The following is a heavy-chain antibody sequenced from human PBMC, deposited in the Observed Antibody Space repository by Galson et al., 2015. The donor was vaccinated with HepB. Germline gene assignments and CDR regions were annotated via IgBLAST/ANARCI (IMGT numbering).Heavy chain of an antibody. Sequence: SLRLSCAASGFTFSSYAMHWVRQAPGKGLEWVSSISSSSSYLYDADSVKGRFTISRDNAKNSLYLQMNSLRAEDTAVYYCARGSRIQLWLDAFDIWGQGTMVTVSS. V-gene: IGHV3-21*01. J-gene: IGHJ3*02. D-gene: IGHD5-18*01. CDR2: ISSSSSYL. CDR1: GFTFSSYA. CDR3: ARGSRIQLWLDAFDI.